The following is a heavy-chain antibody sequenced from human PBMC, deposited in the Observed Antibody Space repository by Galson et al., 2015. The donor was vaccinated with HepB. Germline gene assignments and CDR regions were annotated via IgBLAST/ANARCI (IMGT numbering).Heavy chain of an antibody. Sequence: SLRLSCATSGFIFSSYTMNWVPQAPGKGLEWVSSISPSSTYIYYADSLRGRFTISRDNAKNSLHLQMNTLRAEDTAVYYCARDVRELLPGHFDYWGQGTLVTVSS. CDR2: ISPSSTYI. D-gene: IGHD1-26*01. CDR3: ARDVRELLPGHFDY. V-gene: IGHV3-21*01. CDR1: GFIFSSYT. J-gene: IGHJ4*02.